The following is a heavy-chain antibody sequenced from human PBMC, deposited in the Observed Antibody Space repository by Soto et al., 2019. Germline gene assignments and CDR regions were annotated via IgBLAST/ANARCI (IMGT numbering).Heavy chain of an antibody. D-gene: IGHD3-10*01. V-gene: IGHV4-34*01. J-gene: IGHJ4*02. CDR1: GGSFSGYY. CDR2: INHSGST. Sequence: QVQVKQWGAGLLKPSETLSLTCAVYGGSFSGYYWSWIRQPPGRGLEWIGEINHSGSTNYNPSLKSRVTISVDTSKNQFSLRLSSVTAADTAVYYCARAQAIRGVIIVPYYFDYWVQGTLVTVSS. CDR3: ARAQAIRGVIIVPYYFDY.